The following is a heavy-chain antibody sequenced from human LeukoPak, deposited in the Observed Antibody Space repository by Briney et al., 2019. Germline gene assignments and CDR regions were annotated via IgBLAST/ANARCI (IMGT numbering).Heavy chain of an antibody. D-gene: IGHD2/OR15-2a*01. V-gene: IGHV3-30*02. CDR2: IRYDGTEK. CDR1: GFTLSSFG. Sequence: TGRCLRLSCAASGFTLSSFGMHWVRQAPGKGLEWVAFIRYDGTEKYYAESVKGRLTISRDNSRNTLYLHMNSLRPEDTAVYYCATPRGGKLLLDAFDIWGQGTMVTVSS. J-gene: IGHJ3*02. CDR3: ATPRGGKLLLDAFDI.